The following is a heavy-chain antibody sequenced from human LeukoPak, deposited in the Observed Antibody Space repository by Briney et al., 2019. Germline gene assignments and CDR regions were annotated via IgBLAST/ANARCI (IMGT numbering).Heavy chain of an antibody. J-gene: IGHJ3*02. CDR3: AGDIVGVVAATGLSAFDI. CDR1: GGTFSSYA. D-gene: IGHD2-15*01. CDR2: IIPIFGTA. Sequence: SVKVSCKASGGTFSSYAISWVRQAPAQGREWMGGIIPIFGTANYAQKFQGRVTITPDERTSPAYMELSSLRSEDTAVYYCAGDIVGVVAATGLSAFDIWGQGTMVTVSS. V-gene: IGHV1-69*13.